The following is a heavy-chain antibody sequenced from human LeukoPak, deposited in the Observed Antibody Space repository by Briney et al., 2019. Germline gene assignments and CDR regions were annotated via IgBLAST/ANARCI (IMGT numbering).Heavy chain of an antibody. J-gene: IGHJ4*02. CDR3: ARDLAARPASY. CDR2: IIPIFGTA. V-gene: IGHV1-69*05. CDR1: GGTFSSYA. D-gene: IGHD6-6*01. Sequence: HWASVKVSCKASGGTFSSYAISWVRQAPGQGLEWMGGIIPIFGTANYAQKFQGRVTITTDESTSTAYMELSSLRSEDTAVYYCARDLAARPASYWGQGTLVTVSS.